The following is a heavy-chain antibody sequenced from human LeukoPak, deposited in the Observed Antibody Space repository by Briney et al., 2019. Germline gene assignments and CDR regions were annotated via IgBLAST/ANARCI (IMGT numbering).Heavy chain of an antibody. V-gene: IGHV1-69*05. CDR1: GGTYSSYA. D-gene: IGHD6-6*01. J-gene: IGHJ4*02. Sequence: ASVKVSCKASGGTYSSYAISWVRQAPGQGLEWMGGIIPIFGTANYAQKFQGRVTITTDESTSTAYMELSSLRSEDTAVYYCATSSIAARWGTWGYFDYWGQGTLVTVSS. CDR3: ATSSIAARWGTWGYFDY. CDR2: IIPIFGTA.